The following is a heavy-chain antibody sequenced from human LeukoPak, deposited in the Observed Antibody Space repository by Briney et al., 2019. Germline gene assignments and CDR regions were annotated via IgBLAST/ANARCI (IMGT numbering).Heavy chain of an antibody. D-gene: IGHD3-10*01. CDR1: GGSISSNY. CDR2: IYYSGST. Sequence: PSETLSLTCTASGGSISSNYWSWIRQPPGKGLEWIGYIYYSGSTNYNPSLKSRVTISVDTSKNQFSLKLSSVTAADTAVYYCARAGVYGSGSYTYYYSMDVWGKGATVTVSS. J-gene: IGHJ6*04. CDR3: ARAGVYGSGSYTYYYSMDV. V-gene: IGHV4-59*01.